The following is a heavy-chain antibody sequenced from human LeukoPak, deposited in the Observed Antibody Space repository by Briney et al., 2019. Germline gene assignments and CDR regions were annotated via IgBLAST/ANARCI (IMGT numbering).Heavy chain of an antibody. D-gene: IGHD2-2*01. J-gene: IGHJ4*02. V-gene: IGHV5-51*01. CDR1: GYSFTSYW. CDR2: IYPGDSDT. CDR3: ARHRPEFRVPAANAPFDY. Sequence: GESLKISCKGSGYSFTSYWIGWVRQMPGKGLEWTGIIYPGDSDTRYSPSFQGQVTISADKSISTAYLQWSSLKASDTAMYYCARHRPEFRVPAANAPFDYWGQGTLVTVSS.